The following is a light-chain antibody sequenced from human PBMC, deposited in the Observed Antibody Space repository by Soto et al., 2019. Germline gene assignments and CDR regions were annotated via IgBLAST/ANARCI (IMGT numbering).Light chain of an antibody. CDR2: GAS. CDR1: QSVSSSY. Sequence: EIVLTQSPGTLSLSPGERATLYCRASQSVSSSYLAWYQQKPGQAPRLLIYGASSRATGLPDRFSGSGSGTDFTLTNSRLEPEDFAVYYCQQYGSSPYTFGKGTKLEIK. J-gene: IGKJ2*01. V-gene: IGKV3-20*01. CDR3: QQYGSSPYT.